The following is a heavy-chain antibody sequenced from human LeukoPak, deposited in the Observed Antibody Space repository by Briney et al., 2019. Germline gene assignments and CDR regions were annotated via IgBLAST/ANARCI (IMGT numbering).Heavy chain of an antibody. CDR2: INPNSGGT. V-gene: IGHV1-2*02. CDR3: ARTGYSSTYRFTGDY. J-gene: IGHJ4*02. CDR1: GYTFTGYL. Sequence: AASVKVSCKPSGYTFTGYLIHWVRQAPGQGLEWMGWINPNSGGTKYAQKFQGRVTMTRDTSISTAYMELSRLRSDDTAVYYCARTGYSSTYRFTGDYWGQGTLVTVSS. D-gene: IGHD6-13*01.